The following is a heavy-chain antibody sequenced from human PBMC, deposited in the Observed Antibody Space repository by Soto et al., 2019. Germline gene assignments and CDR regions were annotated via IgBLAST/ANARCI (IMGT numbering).Heavy chain of an antibody. CDR2: INAGNGNT. CDR1: GYTFTSYA. Sequence: ASVKVSCKASGYTFTSYAMHWVRQAPGQRLEWMGWINAGNGNTKYSQKFQGRVTITRDTSASTAYMELSSLRSEDTAVYYCARDNSPNVYYYYYMDVWGKGTTVTVSS. D-gene: IGHD1-1*01. CDR3: ARDNSPNVYYYYYMDV. V-gene: IGHV1-3*01. J-gene: IGHJ6*03.